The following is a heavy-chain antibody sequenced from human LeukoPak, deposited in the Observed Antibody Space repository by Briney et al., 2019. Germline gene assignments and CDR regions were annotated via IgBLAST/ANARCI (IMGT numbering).Heavy chain of an antibody. CDR3: ARENCGGDCYSSYYCYYGMDV. Sequence: PGGSLRLSCAASGFTFSSYAIHWVRQAPGKGLEWVAVISYDGSNKYYADSVKGRFTISRDNSKNTLYLQMNSLRAEDTAVYYCARENCGGDCYSSYYCYYGMDVWGQGTTVTVSS. CDR1: GFTFSSYA. CDR2: ISYDGSNK. J-gene: IGHJ6*02. V-gene: IGHV3-30-3*01. D-gene: IGHD2-21*02.